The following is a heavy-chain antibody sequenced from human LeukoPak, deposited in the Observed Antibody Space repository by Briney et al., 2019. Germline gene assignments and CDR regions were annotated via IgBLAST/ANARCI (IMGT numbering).Heavy chain of an antibody. CDR2: INPRGGST. CDR1: GYTFTSYY. CDR3: ARDRGGQAAADYYFDY. Sequence: ASVKVSCKASGYTFTSYYMHWVRQAPGQGLELMGIINPRGGSTSYAQKFQGRVTMTRDTSTSTVYMELSSLRSEDTAVYYCARDRGGQAAADYYFDYWGQGTLVTVSS. D-gene: IGHD6-13*01. J-gene: IGHJ4*02. V-gene: IGHV1-46*01.